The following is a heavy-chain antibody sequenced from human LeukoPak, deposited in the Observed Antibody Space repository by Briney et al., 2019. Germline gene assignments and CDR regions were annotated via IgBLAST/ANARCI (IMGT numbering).Heavy chain of an antibody. CDR2: IFPVESDT. D-gene: IGHD2-2*01. V-gene: IGHV5-51*01. J-gene: IGHJ4*02. CDR3: ARRSGYVDY. Sequence: GEPLNISCQASGYTSINYSRAWLPQLPGKGLDWMGIIFPVESDTTSRPSLQGQVTISADNSISTAYLQWSSLKASDTAMYYWARRSGYVDYWGQGTLVTVSS. CDR1: GYTSINYS.